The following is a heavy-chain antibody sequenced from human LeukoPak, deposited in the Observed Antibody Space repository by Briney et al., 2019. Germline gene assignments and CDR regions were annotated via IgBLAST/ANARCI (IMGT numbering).Heavy chain of an antibody. Sequence: GESLKISCKGSGYGFTSYWIAWVRQMPGKGLEWMGIIYPGDSDARYSPSFQGQVTISADKSISTAYLQWSSLKASDTAMYYCARQDGSASYYFDYWGQGALVTVSS. V-gene: IGHV5-51*01. J-gene: IGHJ4*02. CDR3: ARQDGSASYYFDY. D-gene: IGHD3-10*01. CDR2: IYPGDSDA. CDR1: GYGFTSYW.